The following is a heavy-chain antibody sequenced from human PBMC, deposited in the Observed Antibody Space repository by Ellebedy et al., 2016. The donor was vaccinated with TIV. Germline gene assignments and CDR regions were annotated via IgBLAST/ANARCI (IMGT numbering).Heavy chain of an antibody. CDR1: GYSFTSHG. J-gene: IGHJ4*02. D-gene: IGHD3-10*01. CDR2: ISGYNGDT. CDR3: ARVSADDRVVRGVIGY. V-gene: IGHV1-18*01. Sequence: ASVKVSXXASGYSFTSHGIGWVRQAPGQGLEWMGWISGYNGDTKSAQKFQGRVTMTTDSSTSTAYMELRSLRSDDTAVYYCARVSADDRVVRGVIGYWGQGTLVTVSS.